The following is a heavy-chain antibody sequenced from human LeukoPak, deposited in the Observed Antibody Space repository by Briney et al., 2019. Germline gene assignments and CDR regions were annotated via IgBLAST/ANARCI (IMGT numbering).Heavy chain of an antibody. Sequence: GGSLRLSCAASGFIFSRYWMYWVRQVPGKGLVWVSRISSDGSDASYADSVEGRFAISRDSARNTLYLQMNSLRAENTAVYYCARSRDNVLDYWGQGTLVTVSS. CDR1: GFIFSRYW. D-gene: IGHD1-1*01. CDR2: ISSDGSDA. CDR3: ARSRDNVLDY. J-gene: IGHJ4*02. V-gene: IGHV3-74*01.